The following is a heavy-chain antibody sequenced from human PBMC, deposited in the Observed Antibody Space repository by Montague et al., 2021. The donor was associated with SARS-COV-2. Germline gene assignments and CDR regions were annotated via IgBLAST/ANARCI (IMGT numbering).Heavy chain of an antibody. Sequence: SETLSLTCTFSGASRSTKNYYWSWIRQPPGKGLEWIGEINHSGSANYNPSLKSRVTISVDTSKNQFSLKLSSVTAADTAVYYCARVRYYGSGTSLGMDVWGQGTTVTVSS. J-gene: IGHJ6*02. CDR1: GASRSTKNYY. CDR2: INHSGSA. D-gene: IGHD3-10*01. V-gene: IGHV4-39*07. CDR3: ARVRYYGSGTSLGMDV.